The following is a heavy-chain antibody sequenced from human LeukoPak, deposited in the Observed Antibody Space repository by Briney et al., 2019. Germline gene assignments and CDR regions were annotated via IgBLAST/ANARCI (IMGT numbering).Heavy chain of an antibody. Sequence: ASVKVSCKASGYTFTGYYMHWVRQAPGQGLEWMGWINPNSGGTNYAQKFQGRVTMTRDTSISTAYMELSRLRSDDTAVYYCARDYHDSSGYYGIDYWGQGTLVTVSS. D-gene: IGHD3-22*01. CDR3: ARDYHDSSGYYGIDY. CDR1: GYTFTGYY. CDR2: INPNSGGT. J-gene: IGHJ4*02. V-gene: IGHV1-2*02.